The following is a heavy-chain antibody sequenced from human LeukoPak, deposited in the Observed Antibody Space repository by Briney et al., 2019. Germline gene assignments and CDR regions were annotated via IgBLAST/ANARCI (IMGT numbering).Heavy chain of an antibody. J-gene: IGHJ4*02. CDR2: MSPNSGDT. CDR1: GYTFTSYD. D-gene: IGHD6-13*01. V-gene: IGHV1-8*01. CDR3: ARSQTGIAAAGTTIQPDDY. Sequence: ASVKVSCKASGYTFTSYDFNWVRQATGQRPEWMGWMSPNSGDTGYAQKFQDRVTMTRNTSISTAYMELSSLRSDDTAVYYCARSQTGIAAAGTTIQPDDYWGQGTLVTVSS.